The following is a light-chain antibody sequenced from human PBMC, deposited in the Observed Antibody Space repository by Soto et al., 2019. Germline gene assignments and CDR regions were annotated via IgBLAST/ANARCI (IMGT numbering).Light chain of an antibody. CDR2: AAS. Sequence: DIQLTQSPSFLSPSIGESVTITCRASQVISTSLAWYQLKPGKAPKLLIYAASTLESGVPSRFSATVSGTEFTLTITSLQPEEFATYYCQQLFDSTITCGQGTRVEIK. CDR3: QQLFDSTIT. CDR1: QVISTS. V-gene: IGKV1-9*01. J-gene: IGKJ5*01.